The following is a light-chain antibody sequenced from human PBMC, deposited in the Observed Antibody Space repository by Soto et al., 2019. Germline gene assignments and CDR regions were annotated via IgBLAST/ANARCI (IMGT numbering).Light chain of an antibody. CDR1: SSDVGGYNY. CDR2: DVS. J-gene: IGLJ1*01. CDR3: SSYTSSSLYV. V-gene: IGLV2-14*01. Sequence: ALTQPASVSGSPGQSITLSCTGTSSDVGGYNYVSWYQQHPGKAPKLMIYDVSNRPSGVSNRFSGSKSGNTASLTISGLQAEDEADYYCSSYTSSSLYVFGTGTKVTVL.